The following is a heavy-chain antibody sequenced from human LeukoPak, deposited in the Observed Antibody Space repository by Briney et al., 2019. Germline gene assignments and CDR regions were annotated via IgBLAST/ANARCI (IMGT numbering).Heavy chain of an antibody. CDR1: GGSISSGGYY. CDR2: IYYSGST. J-gene: IGHJ4*02. D-gene: IGHD1-1*01. V-gene: IGHV4-31*03. CDR3: ARGGLEPADFDY. Sequence: PSETLSLTCTVSGGSISSGGYYWSWIRQHPGKGLEWIGYIYYSGSTYYNPSLKSRVTISVDTSKNQFSLKLSSVTAADTAVYYCARGGLEPADFDYWGQGTLVTVSS.